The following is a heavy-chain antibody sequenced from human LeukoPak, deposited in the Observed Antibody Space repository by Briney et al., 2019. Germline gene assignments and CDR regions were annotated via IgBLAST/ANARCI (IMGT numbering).Heavy chain of an antibody. CDR1: GYTFTSYD. CDR3: ARVSGYSSSWYST. J-gene: IGHJ4*02. V-gene: IGHV1-8*01. CDR2: MNTNSGNT. D-gene: IGHD6-13*01. Sequence: ASVEVSCKASGYTFTSYDINWVRQATGQGLEWMGWMNTNSGNTGYAQKFQGRVTMTRTTSISTAYMELSSLRSEDTAVYYCARVSGYSSSWYSTWGQGTLVTVSS.